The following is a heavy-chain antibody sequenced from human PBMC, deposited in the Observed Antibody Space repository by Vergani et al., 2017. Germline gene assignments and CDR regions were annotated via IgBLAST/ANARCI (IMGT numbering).Heavy chain of an antibody. CDR3: AREPEVTRSRYYFDY. V-gene: IGHV1-69*12. CDR1: GGTFSSYA. J-gene: IGHJ4*02. Sequence: QVQLVQSGAEVKKPGSSVKVSCKASGGTFSSYAISWVRQAPGQGLEWMGGIIPIFGTANYAQKFQGSVTITADESTRTAYMEMSSLRSEDTAVYYCAREPEVTRSRYYFDYWGQGTLVTVSS. D-gene: IGHD1-14*01. CDR2: IIPIFGTA.